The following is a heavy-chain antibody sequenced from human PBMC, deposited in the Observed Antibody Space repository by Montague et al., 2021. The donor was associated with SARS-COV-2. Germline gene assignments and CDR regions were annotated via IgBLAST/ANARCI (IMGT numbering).Heavy chain of an antibody. D-gene: IGHD4-23*01. Sequence: SETLSLTCAVSGGSISSYSWTWIRQPPGKGLESIGDNYQNGSTKYNPSLKSRVTISVDTSKNQFSLKLTSVSVADTAVYYCARGGGNSADYYNYTMDVWGQGTTVTVFS. V-gene: IGHV4-59*01. CDR1: GGSISSYS. J-gene: IGHJ6*02. CDR3: ARGGGNSADYYNYTMDV. CDR2: NYQNGST.